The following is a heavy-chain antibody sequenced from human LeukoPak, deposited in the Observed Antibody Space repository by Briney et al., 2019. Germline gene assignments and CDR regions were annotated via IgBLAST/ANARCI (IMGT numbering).Heavy chain of an antibody. CDR2: ISHDGSNK. Sequence: GRSLRLSCAASGFSFSSYGMHWVRQAPGKGLELVAVISHDGSNKHYADPVKGRFTISRDTSKNTLYLQMTSLRGEDTAVYYCAKDYLGASHTFDIWGQGTMVTVSS. CDR3: AKDYLGASHTFDI. D-gene: IGHD1-26*01. J-gene: IGHJ3*02. CDR1: GFSFSSYG. V-gene: IGHV3-30*18.